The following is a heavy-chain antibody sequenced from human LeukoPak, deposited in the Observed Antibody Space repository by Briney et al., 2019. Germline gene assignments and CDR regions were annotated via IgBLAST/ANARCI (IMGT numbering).Heavy chain of an antibody. V-gene: IGHV1-69*06. Sequence: ASVKVSCKASGGTFSSYAISWVRQAPGQGLEWMGGIIPIFGTANYAQKFQGRVTITADKSTSTAYMELSSPRSEDTAVYYCARDRGEYYYYGSGSYLAPFDYWGQGTLVTVSS. CDR3: ARDRGEYYYYGSGSYLAPFDY. CDR2: IIPIFGTA. J-gene: IGHJ4*02. CDR1: GGTFSSYA. D-gene: IGHD3-10*01.